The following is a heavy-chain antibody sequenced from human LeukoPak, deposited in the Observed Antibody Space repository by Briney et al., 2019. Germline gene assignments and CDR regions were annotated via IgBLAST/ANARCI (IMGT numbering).Heavy chain of an antibody. J-gene: IGHJ5*02. D-gene: IGHD3-10*01. V-gene: IGHV3-73*01. CDR1: GFTFSGSA. CDR2: IRSKANSYAT. Sequence: GGSLRLSCAASGFTFSGSAMHWVHQASGKGLEWVGRIRSKANSYATAYAASVKGRFTISRDDSKNTAYLQMNSLKTEDTAVYYCTRLSYYGSGNPWGQGTLVTVSS. CDR3: TRLSYYGSGNP.